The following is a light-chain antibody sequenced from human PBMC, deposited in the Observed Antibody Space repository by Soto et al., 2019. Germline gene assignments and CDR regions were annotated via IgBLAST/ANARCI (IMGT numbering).Light chain of an antibody. CDR3: AAWDDSLRDWV. Sequence: QSVLTQPPSASGTPGLRVTISCSGGTSNVGSNYVYWYQQFPGTAPKLLIYRNDQRPSGVPARFSGSKSGTSASLAISGLRSEYESSYYGAAWDDSLRDWVFGGGTKLTVL. CDR2: RND. V-gene: IGLV1-47*01. J-gene: IGLJ3*02. CDR1: TSNVGSNY.